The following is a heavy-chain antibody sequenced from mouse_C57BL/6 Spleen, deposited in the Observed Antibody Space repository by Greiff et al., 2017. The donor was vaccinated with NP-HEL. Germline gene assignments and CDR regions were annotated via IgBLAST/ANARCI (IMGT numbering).Heavy chain of an antibody. Sequence: LQESGPELVKPGASVKISCKASGYSFTDYNMNWVKQSNGKSLEWIGVINPNYGTTSYNQKFKGKATLTVDQSSSTAYMQLNSLTSEDSAVYYCARSYYYGSSYGVFDYWGQGTTLTVSS. V-gene: IGHV1-39*01. D-gene: IGHD1-1*01. CDR3: ARSYYYGSSYGVFDY. CDR2: INPNYGTT. J-gene: IGHJ2*01. CDR1: GYSFTDYN.